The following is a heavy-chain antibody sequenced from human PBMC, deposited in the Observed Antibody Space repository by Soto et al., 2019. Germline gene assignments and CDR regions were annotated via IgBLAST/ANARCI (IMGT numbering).Heavy chain of an antibody. CDR1: GFLVNSAY. J-gene: IGHJ4*02. D-gene: IGHD5-18*01. CDR3: ARSGYSFAWGY. Sequence: EVQLVESGGGLIPPGGSLRLSCAASGFLVNSAYMTWVRQATGKGMEWLSMINSDGSTLYAESVKGSFTISRDNSKNMLELQTNSLRAEDTAMYYCARSGYSFAWGYWGQGTLVIVTS. V-gene: IGHV3-53*01. CDR2: INSDGST.